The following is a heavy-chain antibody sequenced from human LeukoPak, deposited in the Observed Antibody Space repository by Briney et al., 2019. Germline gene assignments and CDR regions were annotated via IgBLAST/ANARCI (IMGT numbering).Heavy chain of an antibody. CDR2: SSGSGTHT. Sequence: GGSLRLSCAASGVIFKNYAMGWVRQPPGKGLEWVSVSSGSGTHTYYAASVKGRFTISRDNSNKTLYLQMNSLRAEDTAVYYCAKRAAYSRSSLVLPFDAFDLWGQGTMVTVSS. CDR1: GVIFKNYA. CDR3: AKRAAYSRSSLVLPFDAFDL. J-gene: IGHJ3*01. V-gene: IGHV3-23*01. D-gene: IGHD6-6*01.